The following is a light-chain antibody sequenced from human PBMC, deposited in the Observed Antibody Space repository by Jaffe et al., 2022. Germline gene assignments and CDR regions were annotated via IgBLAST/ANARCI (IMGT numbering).Light chain of an antibody. V-gene: IGLV1-47*01. CDR1: TSNIGGNS. CDR3: SAWDGSLSGWV. J-gene: IGLJ3*02. Sequence: QSVLTQPPSASGTPGQRVTISCSGSTSNIGGNSVYWFQQLPLTAPKLLIYRNNQRPSGVPDRFSGSKSDTSASLAISGLRSEDEADYYCSAWDGSLSGWVFGGGTKLTVL. CDR2: RNN.